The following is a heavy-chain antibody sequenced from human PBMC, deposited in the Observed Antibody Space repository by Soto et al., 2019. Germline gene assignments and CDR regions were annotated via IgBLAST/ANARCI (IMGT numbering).Heavy chain of an antibody. CDR2: IYYSGST. J-gene: IGHJ4*02. V-gene: IGHV4-59*01. CDR3: ARDSPYDSSGYPQVLDY. CDR1: GGSISSYY. Sequence: PSETLSLTCTVSGGSISSYYCSWIRQPPGKGLEWIGYIYYSGSTNYNPSLKSRVTISVDTSKNQFSLKLSSVTAADTAVYYCARDSPYDSSGYPQVLDYWGQGTLVTVSS. D-gene: IGHD3-22*01.